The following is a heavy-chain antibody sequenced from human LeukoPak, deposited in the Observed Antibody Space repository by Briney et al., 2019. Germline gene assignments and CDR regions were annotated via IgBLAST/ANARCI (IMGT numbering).Heavy chain of an antibody. J-gene: IGHJ4*02. CDR1: GLRFSSYW. CDR3: ASSDYVWGSYRPGDY. V-gene: IGHV3-7*03. CDR2: IKQDGSEK. Sequence: GSLRLSWVGSGLRFSSYWMSWSRQAPGKGLELVANIKQDGSEKYHVDSVKGRFTVSRDNAKNLLYLQMNSLRDEDTAVYYCASSDYVWGSYRPGDYWGQGTLVTVSS. D-gene: IGHD3-16*02.